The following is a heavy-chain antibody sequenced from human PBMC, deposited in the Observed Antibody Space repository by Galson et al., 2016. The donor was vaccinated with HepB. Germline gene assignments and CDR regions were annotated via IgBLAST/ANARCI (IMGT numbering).Heavy chain of an antibody. D-gene: IGHD1-26*01. J-gene: IGHJ4*02. CDR3: AKVGFSDLDY. Sequence: SLRLSCAASGFTFSSYAMSWVRQSPGEGLEWVSSISSSGEQISYANSVKGRFTISRDNSKNTVSLLMSSLRADDTAIYYCAKVGFSDLDYWGQGTLVTVSS. V-gene: IGHV3-23*01. CDR2: ISSSGEQI. CDR1: GFTFSSYA.